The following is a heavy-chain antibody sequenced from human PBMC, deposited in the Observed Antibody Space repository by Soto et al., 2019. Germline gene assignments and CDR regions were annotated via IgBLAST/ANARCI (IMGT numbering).Heavy chain of an antibody. CDR1: GFTFSSYS. CDR3: ARDPGVGVPAATHDAFDI. CDR2: ISSSSSTI. V-gene: IGHV3-48*02. Sequence: EVQLVESGGGLVQPGGSLRLSCAASGFTFSSYSMNWVCQAPGKGLEWVSYISSSSSTIYYADSVKGRFTISRDNAKNSLYLQMNSLRDEDTAVYYCARDPGVGVPAATHDAFDIWGQGTMVTVSS. J-gene: IGHJ3*02. D-gene: IGHD2-2*01.